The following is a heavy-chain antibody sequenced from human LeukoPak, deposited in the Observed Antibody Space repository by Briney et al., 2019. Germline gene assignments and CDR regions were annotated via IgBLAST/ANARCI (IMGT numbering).Heavy chain of an antibody. CDR2: VYYSGTT. J-gene: IGHJ4*02. D-gene: IGHD3-10*02. CDR3: ARAAAMFTFPYYFDS. CDR1: GDSISDAFYY. Sequence: KSSETLSLTCNVSGDSISDAFYYWGWIRQSPGKGLEWIGNVYYSGTTYQNPSLKSRVTISVDTSKSQFSLTLGSLTAADTAVYYCARAAAMFTFPYYFDSWGQGTLVTVSS. V-gene: IGHV4-39*07.